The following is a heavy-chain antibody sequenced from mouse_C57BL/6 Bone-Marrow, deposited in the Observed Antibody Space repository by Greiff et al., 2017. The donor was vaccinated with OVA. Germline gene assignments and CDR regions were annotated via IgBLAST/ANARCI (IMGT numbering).Heavy chain of an antibody. V-gene: IGHV1-26*01. D-gene: IGHD1-1*01. Sequence: EVQLQQSGPELVKPGASVKISCKASGYTFTDYYMNWVKQSHGKSLEWIGDINPNNGGTSYNQKFKGKATLTVDKSSSTAYMELRSLTSEDSAVYYCAREGIHGSTSFAYWGKGTLVTVSA. CDR2: INPNNGGT. CDR1: GYTFTDYY. J-gene: IGHJ3*01. CDR3: AREGIHGSTSFAY.